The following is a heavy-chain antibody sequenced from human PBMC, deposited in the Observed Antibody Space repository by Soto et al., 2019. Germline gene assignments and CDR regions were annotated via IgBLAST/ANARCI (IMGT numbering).Heavy chain of an antibody. CDR3: ARAGIYSGYDWADFDY. D-gene: IGHD5-12*01. J-gene: IGHJ4*02. V-gene: IGHV1-18*01. Sequence: GASVRVSCKASGYTFTSYGISWVRQAPGQGLEWMGWISAYNGNTNYAQKLQGRVTMTTDTSTSTAYMELRSLRSDDTAVYYCARAGIYSGYDWADFDYWGQGTLVTVSS. CDR1: GYTFTSYG. CDR2: ISAYNGNT.